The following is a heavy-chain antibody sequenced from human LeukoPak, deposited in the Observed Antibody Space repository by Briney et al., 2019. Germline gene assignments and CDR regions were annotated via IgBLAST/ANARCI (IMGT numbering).Heavy chain of an antibody. CDR1: GYSFTSYW. V-gene: IGHV5-51*01. D-gene: IGHD3-22*01. Sequence: GESLKISCKGSGYSFTSYWIGWVRQMPGKGLEWMGIIYPGDSDTRYSPSFQGQVTISADKSISTAYLQWSSLKASDTAMYYCARQRDYYDSSGNYFDYWGQGTLVTVSS. J-gene: IGHJ4*02. CDR2: IYPGDSDT. CDR3: ARQRDYYDSSGNYFDY.